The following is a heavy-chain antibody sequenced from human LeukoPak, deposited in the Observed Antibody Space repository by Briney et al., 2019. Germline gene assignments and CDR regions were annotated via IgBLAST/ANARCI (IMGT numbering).Heavy chain of an antibody. CDR1: GFTFSSHG. CDR3: ARDRGSRWFGPIDY. V-gene: IGHV3-33*01. D-gene: IGHD6-13*01. CDR2: IWNDGGNT. Sequence: GRSLRLSCAASGFTFSSHGMHWVRQAPGKGLEWVAVIWNDGGNTYHADSVKGRFTISRDDSKNTLHLQMNSLRAEDTAVYYCARDRGSRWFGPIDYWGLGTLVTVSS. J-gene: IGHJ4*02.